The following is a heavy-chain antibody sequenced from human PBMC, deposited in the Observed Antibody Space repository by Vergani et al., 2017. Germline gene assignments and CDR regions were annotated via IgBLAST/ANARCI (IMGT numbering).Heavy chain of an antibody. CDR3: SRGRGYSFGYSDY. J-gene: IGHJ4*02. CDR2: ISSSSSYI. CDR1: GFTFSSYS. Sequence: EVQLVESGGGLVKRGGSLRLSCAASGFTFSSYSMNWVRQAPGKGLEWVSSISSSSSYIHYSDSLKGRFTISRDDSKRLAYLQLSGLKTEDTAVYFCSRGRGYSFGYSDYWGQGTLVTVSS. D-gene: IGHD5-18*01. V-gene: IGHV3-21*03.